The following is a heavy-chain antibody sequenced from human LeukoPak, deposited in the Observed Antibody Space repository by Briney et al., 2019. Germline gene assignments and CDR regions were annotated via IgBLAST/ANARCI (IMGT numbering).Heavy chain of an antibody. CDR3: ARSTSGDYSDDDFDY. D-gene: IGHD4-17*01. CDR1: GYTFTSYY. Sequence: ASVKVSCKASGYTFTSYYMHWVRQAPGKGREWMGIINPSGGSTSYAQKFQGRVTMTRDTSTSTVYMELSSLRSEDTAVYYCARSTSGDYSDDDFDYWGQGTLVTVSS. V-gene: IGHV1-46*01. J-gene: IGHJ4*02. CDR2: INPSGGST.